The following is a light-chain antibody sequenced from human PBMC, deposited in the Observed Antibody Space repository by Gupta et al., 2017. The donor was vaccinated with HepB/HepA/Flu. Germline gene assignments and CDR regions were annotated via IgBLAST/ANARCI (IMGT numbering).Light chain of an antibody. Sequence: EIQLTQSPAILSLSPGEKATLSCRASQSVNTDLAWYQQKPGQTPRLLIYDVSNRATGIPTRFSGSGSGTDFTLTISSLEPEDFAAYYCQQRSNWLFTFGPGTTVD. CDR1: QSVNTD. CDR2: DVS. J-gene: IGKJ3*01. V-gene: IGKV3-11*01. CDR3: QQRSNWLFT.